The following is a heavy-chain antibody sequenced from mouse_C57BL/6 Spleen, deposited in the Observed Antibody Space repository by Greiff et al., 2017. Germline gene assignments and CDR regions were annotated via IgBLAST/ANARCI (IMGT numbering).Heavy chain of an antibody. CDR3: ARRNGGYYVAMDY. Sequence: QVQLQQPGAELVKPGASVKMSCTASGYTFTSYWITWVKQRPGQGLEWIGDIYPGSGSTNYNEKFKSKATLTVDTSSSTAYMQLSSLTSEDSAVYYCARRNGGYYVAMDYWGQGTSVTVSS. V-gene: IGHV1-55*01. CDR1: GYTFTSYW. CDR2: IYPGSGST. J-gene: IGHJ4*01. D-gene: IGHD2-3*01.